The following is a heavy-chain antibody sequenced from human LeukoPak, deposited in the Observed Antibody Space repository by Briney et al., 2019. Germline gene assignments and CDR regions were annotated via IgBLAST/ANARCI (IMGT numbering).Heavy chain of an antibody. Sequence: TGGSLRLSCAASGFTFSSYAMHWVRQAPDKGLEWVAVISNVGSNENYADSVKSRFTISRDNSKNTLFLEMNSLRPEDKAVYYCAKGPTSGYGLFDQWGQGTLVTVSS. D-gene: IGHD5-12*01. CDR1: GFTFSSYA. V-gene: IGHV3-30-3*02. J-gene: IGHJ4*02. CDR3: AKGPTSGYGLFDQ. CDR2: ISNVGSNE.